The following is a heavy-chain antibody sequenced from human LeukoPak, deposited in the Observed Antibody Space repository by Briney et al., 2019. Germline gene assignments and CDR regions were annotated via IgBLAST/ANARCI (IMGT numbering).Heavy chain of an antibody. Sequence: PGGSLRLSCAASGFTFSRYWMSWVRQAPGKGLEWVANIKEDGSVEHYVDSVKGRFTISRGNAKNSMYLQMNSLRPEDTAVYYCARVGMSGYSSGWYDHWGKGTRVTVSS. J-gene: IGHJ5*02. CDR2: IKEDGSVE. V-gene: IGHV3-7*03. D-gene: IGHD6-19*01. CDR1: GFTFSRYW. CDR3: ARVGMSGYSSGWYDH.